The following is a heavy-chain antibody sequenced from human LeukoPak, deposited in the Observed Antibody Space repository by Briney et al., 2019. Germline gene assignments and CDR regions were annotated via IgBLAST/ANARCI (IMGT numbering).Heavy chain of an antibody. CDR3: ARGAIAGANFDY. CDR2: ITTDGSST. CDR1: GFTFSRYW. V-gene: IGHV3-74*01. J-gene: IGHJ4*02. D-gene: IGHD1-26*01. Sequence: GGSLRLSCVDSGFTFSRYWMHWVRQAPGKGLVWVSHITTDGSSTSYADSVKGRFTISRDNAKNTLYLQMNSLRAEDTAVYYCARGAIAGANFDYWGQGALVTVSS.